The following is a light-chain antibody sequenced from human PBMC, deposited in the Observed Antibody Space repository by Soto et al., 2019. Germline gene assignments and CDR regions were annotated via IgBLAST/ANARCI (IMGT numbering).Light chain of an antibody. CDR2: AAS. CDR3: QQSYSTPFT. Sequence: DIQMTQSPSSLSASVGDRVTITCRASQSISSYLNWYQQKPGKAPKLLIYAASSLQSGVPSRFSGSGSGTDFTLTISSLQPEDVATYDGQQSYSTPFTFGPGTKVDIK. V-gene: IGKV1-39*01. CDR1: QSISSY. J-gene: IGKJ3*01.